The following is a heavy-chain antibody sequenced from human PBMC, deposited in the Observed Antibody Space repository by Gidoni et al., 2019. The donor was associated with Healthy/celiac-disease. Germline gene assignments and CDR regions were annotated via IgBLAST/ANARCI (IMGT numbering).Heavy chain of an antibody. Sequence: QVTLRESGPALVKPTQTLTLTCTFSGFSLSTSGRCVSWIRQPPGKALEWRALIAWDDDKYYSTSLKTRLTIYKDTSKNQVVLTITNMDPVDTATYYCARIALVGDKGWFDPWGQGTLVTVSS. J-gene: IGHJ5*02. D-gene: IGHD1-26*01. CDR1: GFSLSTSGRC. V-gene: IGHV2-70*01. CDR3: ARIALVGDKGWFDP. CDR2: IAWDDDK.